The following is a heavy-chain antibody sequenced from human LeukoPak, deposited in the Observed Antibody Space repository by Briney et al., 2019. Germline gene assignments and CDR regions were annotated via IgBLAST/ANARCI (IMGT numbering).Heavy chain of an antibody. CDR2: IYYSGST. D-gene: IGHD1-20*01. J-gene: IGHJ4*02. Sequence: SETLSLTCTVSGGSISSSSYYWGWIRQPPGKGLEWIGSIYYSGSTYHNPSLKSRVTISVDTSKNQFSLKLSSVTAADTAVYYCARRTKGITGTTLYFDYWGQGTLVTVSS. V-gene: IGHV4-39*01. CDR3: ARRTKGITGTTLYFDY. CDR1: GGSISSSSYY.